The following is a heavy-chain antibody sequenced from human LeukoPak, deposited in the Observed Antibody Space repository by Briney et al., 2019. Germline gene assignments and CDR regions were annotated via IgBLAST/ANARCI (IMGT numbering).Heavy chain of an antibody. V-gene: IGHV3-30*04. Sequence: PGTSLRVSCAASGFSFSNYAMHWVRQAPGKGLKWVAVISADGSNKYYADSVKGRFTISRDNSKNTLYLQMNSLRAEDTAVYYCARDSPGAFDIWGQGTMVTVSS. CDR2: ISADGSNK. CDR3: ARDSPGAFDI. J-gene: IGHJ3*02. CDR1: GFSFSNYA.